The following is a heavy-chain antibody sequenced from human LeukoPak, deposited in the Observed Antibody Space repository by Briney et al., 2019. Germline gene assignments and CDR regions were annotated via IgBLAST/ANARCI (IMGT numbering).Heavy chain of an antibody. V-gene: IGHV1-3*01. Sequence: ASVKVSCKASGYNFASHTIHWVRQAPGQSLEWMGWINAGNGNTKYPQKFQGRVTTSRDTSASTAYMELSSLRSEDTAVFYCARDRRYYVSGGKDGFDIWGQGTMVTVSS. CDR1: GYNFASHT. D-gene: IGHD3-10*01. CDR2: INAGNGNT. CDR3: ARDRRYYVSGGKDGFDI. J-gene: IGHJ3*02.